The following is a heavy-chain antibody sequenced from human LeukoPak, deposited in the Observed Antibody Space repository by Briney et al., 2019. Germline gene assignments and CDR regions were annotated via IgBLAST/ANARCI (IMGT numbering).Heavy chain of an antibody. Sequence: GGSLRLSCAASGFTFSSYWMNWVRQAPGKGLEWVANIKQDGSEKKYVDSVKGRFTISRDNAKNSLYLQMNSLRAEDTAVYYCAREGSSHAFDIWGQGTMVTVSS. CDR3: AREGSSHAFDI. J-gene: IGHJ3*02. CDR1: GFTFSSYW. D-gene: IGHD6-6*01. CDR2: IKQDGSEK. V-gene: IGHV3-7*03.